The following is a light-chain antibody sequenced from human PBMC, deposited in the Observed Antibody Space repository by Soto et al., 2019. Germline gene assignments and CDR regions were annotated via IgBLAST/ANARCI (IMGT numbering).Light chain of an antibody. J-gene: IGKJ1*01. CDR1: QSVSNNY. CDR3: QQYGSSGT. CDR2: GAS. V-gene: IGKV3-20*01. Sequence: EIVLTQSPGTLSLSPGERATLSCRASQSVSNNYLAWYPQKPGQAPRLLIYGASNRDTGIPDMFSGSGSGTDFPLTISRLEPEDFAVYYCQQYGSSGTFGQGTKVDI.